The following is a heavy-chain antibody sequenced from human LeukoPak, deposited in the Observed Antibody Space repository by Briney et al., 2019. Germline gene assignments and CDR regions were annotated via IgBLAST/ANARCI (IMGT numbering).Heavy chain of an antibody. Sequence: SETLSLTCTVSGGSISSYYWSWIRQPPGKGLEWIGYIYYSGGTNYNPSLKSRVTISVDTSKNQFSLKLSSVTAADTAVYYCASSRDGYNFRWYFDYWGQGTLVTVSS. V-gene: IGHV4-59*01. CDR1: GGSISSYY. CDR3: ASSRDGYNFRWYFDY. J-gene: IGHJ4*02. D-gene: IGHD5-24*01. CDR2: IYYSGGT.